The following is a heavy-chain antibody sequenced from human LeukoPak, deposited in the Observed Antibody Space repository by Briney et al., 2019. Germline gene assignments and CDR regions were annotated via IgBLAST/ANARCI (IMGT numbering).Heavy chain of an antibody. J-gene: IGHJ4*02. CDR1: GGSISSGDYY. CDR3: ARDRGYSYGPFDY. Sequence: PSQTLSLTCTLSGGSISSGDYYWSWIRQPPGKGLEWIGYIYHSGSTYYNPSLKSRVTISVDTSKNQFSLKLSSVTAADTAVYYCARDRGYSYGPFDYWGQGTLVTVSS. D-gene: IGHD5-18*01. V-gene: IGHV4-30-4*01. CDR2: IYHSGST.